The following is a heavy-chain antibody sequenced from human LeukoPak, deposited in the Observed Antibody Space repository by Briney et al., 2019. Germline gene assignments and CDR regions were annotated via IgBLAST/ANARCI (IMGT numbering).Heavy chain of an antibody. CDR1: GFTFDDYA. Sequence: GRSLRLSCAASGFTFDDYAMHWVRQIPGKGLEWISGISWNSGSIGYADSVRGRFTISRDNAKNSLYLQMNSLRAEDTALYYCAALSGNYQRSFDYWGQGILVTVSS. CDR3: AALSGNYQRSFDY. CDR2: ISWNSGSI. V-gene: IGHV3-9*01. J-gene: IGHJ4*02. D-gene: IGHD3-10*01.